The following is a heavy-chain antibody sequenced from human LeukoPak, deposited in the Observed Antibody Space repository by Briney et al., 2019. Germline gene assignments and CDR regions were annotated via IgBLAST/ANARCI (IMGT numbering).Heavy chain of an antibody. CDR2: VRFDGREK. CDR1: GFTFSSYW. CDR3: ARSVVVPAASYMDV. D-gene: IGHD2-2*01. Sequence: GGSLRLSCAASGFTFSSYWMHWVRQAPGKGLEWVANVRFDGREKKFVDSVKGRFTIFRDNAQNSLYLQMNSLRAEDTAVYYCARSVVVPAASYMDVWGKGTTVTISS. V-gene: IGHV3-7*01. J-gene: IGHJ6*03.